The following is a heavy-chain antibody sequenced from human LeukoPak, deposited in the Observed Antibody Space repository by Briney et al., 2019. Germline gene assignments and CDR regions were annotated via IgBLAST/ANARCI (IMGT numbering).Heavy chain of an antibody. CDR2: IYDSGTT. V-gene: IGHV4-59*01. J-gene: IGHJ6*02. CDR3: ARGDYDGHYYYGTDV. Sequence: PSETLSLTCTVSGGSISSYYWSWIRQPPGKGLEWVGYIYDSGTTNYNPSLKSRVTISVDRSKNQLSLKVSSGTAADTAVYFCARGDYDGHYYYGTDVWGQGTTVTVSS. D-gene: IGHD4-23*01. CDR1: GGSISSYY.